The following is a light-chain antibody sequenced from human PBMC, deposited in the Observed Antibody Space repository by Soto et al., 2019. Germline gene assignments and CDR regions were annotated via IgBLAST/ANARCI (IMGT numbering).Light chain of an antibody. Sequence: EIVLTQSPATLSLSPGERATLSCRASQSVSSYLAWYQQKPGQAPRLLIYDASNRATGIPARFSGSVSGTDFILTISSLEPEDFAVYYCQQRSNWLTFGGGTKVEIK. CDR3: QQRSNWLT. CDR2: DAS. CDR1: QSVSSY. V-gene: IGKV3-11*01. J-gene: IGKJ4*01.